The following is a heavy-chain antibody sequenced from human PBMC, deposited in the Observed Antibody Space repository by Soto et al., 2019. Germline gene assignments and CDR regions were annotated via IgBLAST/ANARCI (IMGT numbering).Heavy chain of an antibody. CDR2: IKQDGSEK. J-gene: IGHJ3*01. D-gene: IGHD6-6*01. Sequence: GGSLRLSCAASGFTFSSYWMSWVRQAPGKGLEWVANIKQDGSEKYYVDSVKGRFTISRDNAKNSLYLQMNSLRAEDTAVYYCARDPLSIPARAVGAFDLWGQGTMVTVSS. CDR1: GFTFSSYW. V-gene: IGHV3-7*03. CDR3: ARDPLSIPARAVGAFDL.